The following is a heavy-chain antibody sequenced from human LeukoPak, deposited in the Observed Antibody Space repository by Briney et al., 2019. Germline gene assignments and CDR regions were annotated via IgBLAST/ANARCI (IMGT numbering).Heavy chain of an antibody. CDR3: ARGRYFEY. CDR2: IYNTGST. J-gene: IGHJ4*02. Sequence: SETLSLTCTVSGGSISSHYWSWIRQPPGKGLEWIGRIYNTGSTNYSPSLKSRVTMSVDTSKNQFPLRLPSVTAADTAVYYCARGRYFEYWGQGTLVTVSS. CDR1: GGSISSHY. V-gene: IGHV4-4*07.